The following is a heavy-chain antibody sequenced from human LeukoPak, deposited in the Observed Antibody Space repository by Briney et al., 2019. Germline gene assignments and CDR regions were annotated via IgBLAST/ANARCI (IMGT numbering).Heavy chain of an antibody. CDR2: ISNSGGRT. J-gene: IGHJ4*02. CDR3: AKSYNGYESKPDY. D-gene: IGHD5-12*01. V-gene: IGHV3-23*01. Sequence: GGSLRLSCAASGFTFSNAWMNWVRQAPGKGLEWVSSISNSGGRTFYTDSVKGRFTISRDNSKITLYLQMNSLRAEDTAVYYCAKSYNGYESKPDYWGQGTLVTVSS. CDR1: GFTFSNAW.